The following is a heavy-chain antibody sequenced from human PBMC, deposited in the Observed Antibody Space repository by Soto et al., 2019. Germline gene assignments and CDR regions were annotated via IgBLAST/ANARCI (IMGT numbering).Heavy chain of an antibody. J-gene: IGHJ4*02. Sequence: EVQLVESGGGVVRPGGSLRLSCAASGFTFDDYGMSWVRQAPGKGLEWVSGINWNGGSTGYADSVKGRFTISRDNAKNSLYLRMNRLGAADTALYYCARNCGGSCQYDHDYWGQGSLVTVSS. D-gene: IGHD2-15*01. V-gene: IGHV3-20*04. CDR1: GFTFDDYG. CDR2: INWNGGST. CDR3: ARNCGGSCQYDHDY.